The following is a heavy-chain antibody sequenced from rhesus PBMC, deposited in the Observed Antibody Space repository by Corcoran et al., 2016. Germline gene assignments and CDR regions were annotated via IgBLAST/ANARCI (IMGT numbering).Heavy chain of an antibody. D-gene: IGHD4-23*01. V-gene: IGHV4-147*01. CDR3: ARVARTVTTLDY. J-gene: IGHJ4*01. Sequence: QVQLQESGPGLVKPSETLSLTCAVSGYSISSNYWSWIRQPPGKGLEWIGYIYGSMGSTYSNPSLKSRVTISTDTSKNQFSLKLSSVTAADTAVYYCARVARTVTTLDYWGQGVLVTVSS. CDR2: IYGSMGST. CDR1: GYSISSNY.